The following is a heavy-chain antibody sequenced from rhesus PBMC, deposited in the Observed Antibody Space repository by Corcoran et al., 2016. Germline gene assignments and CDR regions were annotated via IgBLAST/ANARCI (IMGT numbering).Heavy chain of an antibody. J-gene: IGHJ4*01. CDR2: ISESGGTT. V-gene: IGHV3-100*02. CDR1: GLTFVVTE. Sequence: DVQLVESGGGWLSPGGSLILLLLASGLTFVVTEMHWVRRAPGKVPGWVSVISESGGTTYYADSVKGRFTISKDNAKNSLFLQMNSLRAEDTAVYYCSTLGSWGQGVLVTVSS. D-gene: IGHD6-31*01. CDR3: STLGS.